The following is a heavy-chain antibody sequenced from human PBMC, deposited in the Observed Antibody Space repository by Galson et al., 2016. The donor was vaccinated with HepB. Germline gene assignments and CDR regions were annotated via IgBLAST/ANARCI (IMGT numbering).Heavy chain of an antibody. D-gene: IGHD1-14*01. J-gene: IGHJ4*02. CDR1: GFIFRDFS. CDR2: ISDDGSTQ. Sequence: SLRLSCAASGFIFRDFSMHWVRQAPGKGLEWVALISDDGSTQHYADSVTGRFTISRDTAKNSLYLQMNSLRAEDTAIYYCAAEWTYWGQGSLVTVSS. CDR3: AAEWTY. V-gene: IGHV3-30*03.